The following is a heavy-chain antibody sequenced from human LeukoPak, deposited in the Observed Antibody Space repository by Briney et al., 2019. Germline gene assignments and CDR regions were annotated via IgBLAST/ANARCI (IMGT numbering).Heavy chain of an antibody. CDR1: GVTFSSYA. CDR2: ISYDGSNK. V-gene: IGHV3-30*04. CDR3: ARVEVPPLRFLEWKRPSYYYYMDV. D-gene: IGHD3-3*01. Sequence: GGSLRLSCAASGVTFSSYAMHWVRQAPGKGLEWVAVISYDGSNKYYADSVKGRFTISRDNSKNTLYLQMNSLRAEDTAVYYCARVEVPPLRFLEWKRPSYYYYMDVWGKGTTVTVSS. J-gene: IGHJ6*03.